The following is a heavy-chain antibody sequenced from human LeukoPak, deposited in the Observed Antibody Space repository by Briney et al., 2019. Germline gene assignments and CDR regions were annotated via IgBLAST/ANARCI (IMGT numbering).Heavy chain of an antibody. J-gene: IGHJ2*01. CDR3: AREERDGYNYYWYFDL. V-gene: IGHV3-21*01. D-gene: IGHD5-24*01. CDR1: GFTSSTYT. Sequence: GGSLRLSCEVSGFTSSTYTMNWVRQAPGKGLEWVSSISSSGLYIYYTDSVKGRFTISRDNAKNSLYLQMSSLRAEDTAVYYCAREERDGYNYYWYFDLWGRGTLVTVSS. CDR2: ISSSGLYI.